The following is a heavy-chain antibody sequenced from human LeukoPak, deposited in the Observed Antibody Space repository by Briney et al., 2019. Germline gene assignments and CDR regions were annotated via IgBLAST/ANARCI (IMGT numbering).Heavy chain of an antibody. J-gene: IGHJ4*02. D-gene: IGHD6-19*01. CDR2: IYSGGST. V-gene: IGHV3-53*01. CDR3: ARDLRSSGTFDY. Sequence: GALRLSCAASGFTVSSNYMSWVRQAPGKGLEWVSVIYSGGSTYYADSVKGRFTISRDNSKNTLYLQMNSLRAEDTAVYYCARDLRSSGTFDYWGQGTLVTVSS. CDR1: GFTVSSNY.